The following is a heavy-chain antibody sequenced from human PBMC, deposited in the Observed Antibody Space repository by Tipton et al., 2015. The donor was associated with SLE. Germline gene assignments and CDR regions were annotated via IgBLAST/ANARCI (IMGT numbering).Heavy chain of an antibody. CDR1: GFTFGSYA. J-gene: IGHJ6*02. V-gene: IGHV3-7*01. D-gene: IGHD6-19*01. Sequence: SLRLSCAASGFTFGSYAMSWVRQAPGKGLEWVANIKQDGSEKYYVDSVKGRFTISRDNAKNSLYLQMNSLRAEDTAVYYCARARGAVAVYYYCGMDVWGQGTTVAVSS. CDR2: IKQDGSEK. CDR3: ARARGAVAVYYYCGMDV.